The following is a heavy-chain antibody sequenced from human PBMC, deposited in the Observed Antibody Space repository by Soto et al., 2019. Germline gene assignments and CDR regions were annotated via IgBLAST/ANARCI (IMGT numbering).Heavy chain of an antibody. CDR2: ISTDENKT. CDR1: GFTFRSYH. Sequence: PGGSLRLSCAASGFTFRSYHLHWVRQAPGKGLEWVATISTDENKTYYTDSVKGRFTISRDNSKNTLYLQVKSLRAEDTVVYYCARAMDTSGPFSDAFDVWGQGTMVT. CDR3: ARAMDTSGPFSDAFDV. D-gene: IGHD3-22*01. V-gene: IGHV3-30-3*01. J-gene: IGHJ3*01.